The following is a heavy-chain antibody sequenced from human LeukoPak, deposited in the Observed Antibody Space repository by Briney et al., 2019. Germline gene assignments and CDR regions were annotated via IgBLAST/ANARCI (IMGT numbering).Heavy chain of an antibody. Sequence: GGSLRLSCTASVFTFSSHAMSWVRQAPGKGLEWVSAVSGSGGSTYYAHSVRGRFTISRDNSKNTLYLHMNSLRAEDTAVYHCANSLGPCGGDCYFPLKNVFDYWGQGTLVTVSS. CDR1: VFTFSSHA. D-gene: IGHD2-21*02. CDR2: VSGSGGST. CDR3: ANSLGPCGGDCYFPLKNVFDY. V-gene: IGHV3-23*01. J-gene: IGHJ4*02.